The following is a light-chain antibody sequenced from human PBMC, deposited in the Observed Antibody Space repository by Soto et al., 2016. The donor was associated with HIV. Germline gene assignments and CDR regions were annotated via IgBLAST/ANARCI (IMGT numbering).Light chain of an antibody. CDR1: NIETKS. V-gene: IGLV3-21*03. Sequence: SYELTQSPSVSVAPGKTASISCGGNNIETKSVHWYQQKPGQAPVLVVYDNRDRPSGIPERFSGSKSGNTATLTISGSRPGMEADYSCQVWDSTTDLLVFGSGTRVIVL. J-gene: IGLJ1*01. CDR3: QVWDSTTDLLV. CDR2: DNR.